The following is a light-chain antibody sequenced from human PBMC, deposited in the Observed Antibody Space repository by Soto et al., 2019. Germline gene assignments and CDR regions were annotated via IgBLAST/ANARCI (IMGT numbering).Light chain of an antibody. J-gene: IGKJ5*01. Sequence: EIVLTQSPGTRSLSPGERATLSCRTSQSLSGGYLAWFQQKPGQTPRLLIYSASNRATGIPDRFSGSGSGTDFTLTISRLETEDFVVYDCQQNGSLPITFGQGTRLEIK. CDR2: SAS. V-gene: IGKV3-20*01. CDR1: QSLSGGY. CDR3: QQNGSLPIT.